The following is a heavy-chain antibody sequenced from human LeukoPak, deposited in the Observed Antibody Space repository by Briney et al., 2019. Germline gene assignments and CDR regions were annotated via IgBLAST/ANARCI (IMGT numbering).Heavy chain of an antibody. CDR1: AFMFSSYP. D-gene: IGHD5-24*01. CDR2: ISSNGGST. CDR3: AAGRDGYNCFDH. Sequence: GGSLRLSCAASAFMFSSYPMHWVRQAPGKGLEYVAAISSNGGSTYYANSVEGRFTISRDNSKNTLYLHMGSLRVDDMAVYYCAAGRDGYNCFDHWGQGTLVTVSS. V-gene: IGHV3-64*01. J-gene: IGHJ5*02.